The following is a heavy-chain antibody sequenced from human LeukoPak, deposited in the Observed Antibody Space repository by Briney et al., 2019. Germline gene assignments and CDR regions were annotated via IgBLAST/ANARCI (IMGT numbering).Heavy chain of an antibody. D-gene: IGHD5-18*01. J-gene: IGHJ6*02. CDR3: AKSDTAMVSYYYGTDV. V-gene: IGHV3-23*01. CDR2: ISGSGGST. Sequence: GGSLRLSCAASGFTFSSYAMSWVRQAPGEGLEWVSAISGSGGSTYYADSVKGRFTISRDNSKNTLYLQMNSLRAEDTAVYYCAKSDTAMVSYYYGTDVWGQGTTVTVSS. CDR1: GFTFSSYA.